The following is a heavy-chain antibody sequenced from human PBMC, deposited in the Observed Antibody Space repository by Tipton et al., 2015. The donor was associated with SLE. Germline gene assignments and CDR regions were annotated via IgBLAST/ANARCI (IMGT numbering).Heavy chain of an antibody. CDR3: ARDRSSGWYFDD. Sequence: LRLSCAVYGGSFSGYYWSWIRQPPGKGLEWIGYIYYTGSTNYNPSLKSRVTMSIDASKNQLSLKMNSVNAADTAVYYCARDRSSGWYFDDWGQGTLVTVSS. V-gene: IGHV4-59*01. CDR2: IYYTGST. D-gene: IGHD6-19*01. CDR1: GGSFSGYY. J-gene: IGHJ4*02.